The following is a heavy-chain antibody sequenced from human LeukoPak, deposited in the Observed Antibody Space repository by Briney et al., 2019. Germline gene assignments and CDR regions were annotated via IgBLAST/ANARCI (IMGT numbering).Heavy chain of an antibody. CDR3: ARKGATTGLAWFDP. CDR2: IYYSGST. J-gene: IGHJ5*02. V-gene: IGHV4-59*01. Sequence: KPSETLSLTCTVSGGSISSYYWSWIRQPPGEGLEGIGYIYYSGSTNYNTSLKGRVTISVDTSKNQFSLKLRSVTAADTAVYYCARKGATTGLAWFDPWGQGTLVTVSS. CDR1: GGSISSYY. D-gene: IGHD1-26*01.